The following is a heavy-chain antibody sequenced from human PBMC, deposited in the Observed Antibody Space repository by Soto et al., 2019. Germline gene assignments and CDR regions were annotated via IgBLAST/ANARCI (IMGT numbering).Heavy chain of an antibody. CDR2: IYYSGST. J-gene: IGHJ3*02. Sequence: QVQLQESGPGLVKPSQTLSLTCTVSGGSISSGDYYWSWIRQPPGKGLEWIGYIYYSGSTYYNPSIKSRVTISVDTSQNQVSLKLSSVTAADTAVYYCARELRSYYYDSSGYYFDAFDIWGQGTMVTVSS. CDR1: GGSISSGDYY. V-gene: IGHV4-30-4*01. CDR3: ARELRSYYYDSSGYYFDAFDI. D-gene: IGHD3-22*01.